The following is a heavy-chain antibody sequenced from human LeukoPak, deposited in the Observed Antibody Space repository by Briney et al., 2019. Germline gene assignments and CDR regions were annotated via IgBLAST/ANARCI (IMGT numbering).Heavy chain of an antibody. J-gene: IGHJ4*02. CDR3: ARLPFWSGYLKH. CDR2: IYHSGST. Sequence: PSGTLSLTCAVSGYSISSGYYWGWIRQPPGKGLEWVGSIYHSGSTYYNPSLKSRVTISVDTSKNQFSLKLSSVTAAATAVYYCARLPFWSGYLKHWGQGTLVTVSS. D-gene: IGHD3-3*01. CDR1: GYSISSGYY. V-gene: IGHV4-38-2*01.